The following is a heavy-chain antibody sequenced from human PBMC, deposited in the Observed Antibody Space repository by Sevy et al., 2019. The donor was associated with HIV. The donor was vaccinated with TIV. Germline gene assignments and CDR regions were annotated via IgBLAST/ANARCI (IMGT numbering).Heavy chain of an antibody. D-gene: IGHD6-19*01. CDR3: ARYYSSGHVLGGYYYYMDV. Sequence: QSQTLSLTCAISGDSVSSNSAAWNWIRQSPSRGLEWLGRTYYRSKWYNDYAVSVKSRITINPDTSKNQFSLQLNSVTPEDTAVYYCARYYSSGHVLGGYYYYMDVWGKGTTVTVSS. V-gene: IGHV6-1*01. J-gene: IGHJ6*03. CDR2: TYYRSKWYN. CDR1: GDSVSSNSAA.